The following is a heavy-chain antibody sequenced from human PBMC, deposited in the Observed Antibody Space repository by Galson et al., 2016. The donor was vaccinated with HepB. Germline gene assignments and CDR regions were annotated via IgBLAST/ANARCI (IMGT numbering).Heavy chain of an antibody. J-gene: IGHJ4*02. V-gene: IGHV1-46*01. Sequence: SVKVSCKAAGYTFTSYYMQWVRQAPGRGLEWMGMIDPSGGTTTYPQRFQGRVTMTRDASTRTVFLEVTSLTSEDTAVYYCARGTGFLDHWGQGTLVTVSS. CDR3: ARGTGFLDH. CDR1: GYTFTSYY. CDR2: IDPSGGTT. D-gene: IGHD3/OR15-3a*01.